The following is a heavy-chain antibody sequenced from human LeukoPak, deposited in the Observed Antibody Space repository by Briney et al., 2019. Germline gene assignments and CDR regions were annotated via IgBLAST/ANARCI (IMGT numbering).Heavy chain of an antibody. CDR1: GGSISPYY. CDR2: IYISGST. CDR3: ARWTTLVRGFDY. V-gene: IGHV4-4*07. D-gene: IGHD3-10*01. Sequence: SETLSLTCTVSGGSISPYYWSWIRQPAGKGVEWIGRIYISGSTNYNPSLKSRVSMSVDTSKNHFSLKLSSVTAADTAVYYCARWTTLVRGFDYWGQGTLVTVSS. J-gene: IGHJ4*02.